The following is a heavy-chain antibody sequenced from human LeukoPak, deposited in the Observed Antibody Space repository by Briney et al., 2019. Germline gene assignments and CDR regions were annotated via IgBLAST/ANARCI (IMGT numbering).Heavy chain of an antibody. J-gene: IGHJ6*03. Sequence: ASVKVSCKASGGTFSSYAISWVRQAPGQGLEWMGGIIPIFGTANYAQKFQGRVTITADESTSTAYMELSSLRSEDTAVYYCARSGDTAMGYYYYYMDVWGKGTTVTISS. D-gene: IGHD5-18*01. CDR1: GGTFSSYA. CDR2: IIPIFGTA. CDR3: ARSGDTAMGYYYYYMDV. V-gene: IGHV1-69*13.